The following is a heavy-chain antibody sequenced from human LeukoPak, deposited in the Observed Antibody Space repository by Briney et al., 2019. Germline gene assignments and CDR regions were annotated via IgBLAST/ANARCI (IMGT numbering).Heavy chain of an antibody. D-gene: IGHD3-16*01. J-gene: IGHJ6*02. V-gene: IGHV1-46*01. CDR2: INPSGGST. CDR1: GYTFTSYY. CDR3: ARDLGGHYGMDV. Sequence: ASVKVSCKASGYTFTSYYMHWVRQAPGQGLEWMGIINPSGGSTSYAQKFQGRVTMTRDTSTSTVYMELSSLSSEDTAVYYCARDLGGHYGMDVWGQGTTVTVSS.